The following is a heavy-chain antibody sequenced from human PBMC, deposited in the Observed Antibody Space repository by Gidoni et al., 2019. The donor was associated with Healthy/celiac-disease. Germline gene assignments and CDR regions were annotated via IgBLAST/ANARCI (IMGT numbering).Heavy chain of an antibody. CDR2: IIPILGIA. CDR1: GGPFRSYA. J-gene: IGHJ4*02. Sequence: QVQLVQSGAEVKKPGSSVKVSCKASGGPFRSYAISWVRQAPGQGLEWMGRIIPILGIANYAQKFQGRVTITADKSTSTAYMELSSLRSEDTAVYYCARDEGPVVVVAANWGQGTLVTVSS. CDR3: ARDEGPVVVVAAN. D-gene: IGHD2-15*01. V-gene: IGHV1-69*04.